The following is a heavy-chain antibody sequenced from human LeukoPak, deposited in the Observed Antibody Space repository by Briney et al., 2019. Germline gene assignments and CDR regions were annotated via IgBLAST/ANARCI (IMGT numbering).Heavy chain of an antibody. V-gene: IGHV1-2*02. CDR2: INPNSGGT. D-gene: IGHD1-26*01. Sequence: ASVKVSCKASGYTFSGYYMHWVRQAPGQGLEWMGWINPNSGGTNYAQKFQGRVTMTRDTSISTAYMELRSLRSDDTAVYYCARDLYSGSYWERYFDLWGRGTLVTVSS. CDR3: ARDLYSGSYWERYFDL. J-gene: IGHJ2*01. CDR1: GYTFSGYY.